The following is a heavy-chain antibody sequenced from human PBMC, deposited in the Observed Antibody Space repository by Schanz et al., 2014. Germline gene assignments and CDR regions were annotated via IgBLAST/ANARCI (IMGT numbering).Heavy chain of an antibody. Sequence: QVQLVESGGGVVQPGRSLRLSCAAYGFTLSSYAMHWVRQAPGKGLEWVAVISYDGSNKYYADSVKGRFTISRDNSKNTLYLQMNTLRAEDTAVYYCARDRGYCSGGSCLTFVYWGQGTLVTVSS. CDR1: GFTLSSYA. J-gene: IGHJ4*02. CDR2: ISYDGSNK. CDR3: ARDRGYCSGGSCLTFVY. V-gene: IGHV3-30-3*01. D-gene: IGHD2-15*01.